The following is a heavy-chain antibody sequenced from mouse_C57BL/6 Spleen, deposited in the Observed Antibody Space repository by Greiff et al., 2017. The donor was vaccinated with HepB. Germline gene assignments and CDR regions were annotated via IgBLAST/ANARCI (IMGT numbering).Heavy chain of an antibody. V-gene: IGHV5-4*01. Sequence: EVKLVESGGGLVKPGGSLKLSCAASGFTFSSYAMSWVRQTPEKRLEWVATISDGGSYTYYPDNVKGRFTISRDNAKNNLYLQMSHLKSEDTAMYYCARDHYYGSSYESAMDYWGQGTSVTVSS. CDR1: GFTFSSYA. J-gene: IGHJ4*01. D-gene: IGHD1-1*01. CDR3: ARDHYYGSSYESAMDY. CDR2: ISDGGSYT.